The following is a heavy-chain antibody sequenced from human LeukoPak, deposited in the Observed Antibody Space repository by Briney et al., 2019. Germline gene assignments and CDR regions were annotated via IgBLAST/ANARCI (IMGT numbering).Heavy chain of an antibody. J-gene: IGHJ5*02. CDR2: IYYSGSY. Sequence: PSETLSLTCTVSGGSLSSSSYYWAWIRQPPGKGLEWIGSIYYSGSYYSNPSLKSRVSISVDTSKNQFSLKLSSVTAADTAVYYCARREYSSSSGNWFDPWGQGALVTVSS. CDR3: ARREYSSSSGNWFDP. D-gene: IGHD6-6*01. V-gene: IGHV4-39*07. CDR1: GGSLSSSSYY.